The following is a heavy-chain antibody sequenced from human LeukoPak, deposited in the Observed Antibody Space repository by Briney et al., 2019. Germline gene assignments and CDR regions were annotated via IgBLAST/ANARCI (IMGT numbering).Heavy chain of an antibody. CDR2: TYYRSKWYN. CDR1: GDSVSSNSAA. D-gene: IGHD6-19*01. V-gene: IGHV6-1*01. CDR3: AREHSSGWYPTAPFDP. Sequence: SQTLSLTCAISGDSVSSNSAAWNWIRQSPSRGLEWLGRTYYRSKWYNDYAVSVKSRIAINPDTSKNQFSLQLNSVTPEDTAVYYCAREHSSGWYPTAPFDPWGQGTLVTVSS. J-gene: IGHJ5*02.